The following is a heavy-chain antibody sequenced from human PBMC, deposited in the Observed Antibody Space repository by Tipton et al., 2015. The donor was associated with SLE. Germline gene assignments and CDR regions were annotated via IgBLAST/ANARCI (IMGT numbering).Heavy chain of an antibody. CDR3: AKDQSRISAMDV. D-gene: IGHD2-15*01. CDR2: ISDDGSNK. Sequence: SLRLSCAASGFTFSSYGMHWVRQAPGKGLDWVAVISDDGSNKYYADSVKGRFTISRDKSKNTLYLQMNSLRAEDTAVYYCAKDQSRISAMDVLGKGTTVTVSS. V-gene: IGHV3-30*18. J-gene: IGHJ6*04. CDR1: GFTFSSYG.